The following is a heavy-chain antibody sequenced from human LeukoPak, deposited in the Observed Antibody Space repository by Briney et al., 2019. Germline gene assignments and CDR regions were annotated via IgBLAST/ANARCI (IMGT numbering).Heavy chain of an antibody. V-gene: IGHV4-59*01. J-gene: IGHJ4*02. Sequence: PSETLSLXCTVSGGSISPYYWSWKRQPPGKGLEWLGYIYYSGNTEYKPSLKSRVAMSVDTSKNQFSLRLSSVTAADTAVYSCARSTGSTMFIDYWGQGTLVTVSS. CDR2: IYYSGNT. D-gene: IGHD3-10*02. CDR1: GGSISPYY. CDR3: ARSTGSTMFIDY.